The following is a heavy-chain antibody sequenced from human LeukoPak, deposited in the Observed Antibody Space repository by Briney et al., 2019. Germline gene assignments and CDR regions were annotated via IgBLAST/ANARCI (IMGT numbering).Heavy chain of an antibody. D-gene: IGHD3-22*01. CDR3: AKHSYDSSGYYSIDY. CDR1: GFIVSSNY. V-gene: IGHV3-66*04. Sequence: GGSLRLSCAASGFIVSSNYMSWVRQAPGKGLEWVSIIYSGGSTYYADSVKGRFTISRDNSKNTLYLQMNSLRAEDTAVYYCAKHSYDSSGYYSIDYWGQGTLVTVFS. CDR2: IYSGGST. J-gene: IGHJ4*02.